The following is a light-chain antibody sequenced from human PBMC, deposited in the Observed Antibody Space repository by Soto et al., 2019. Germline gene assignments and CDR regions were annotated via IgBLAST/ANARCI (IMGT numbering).Light chain of an antibody. CDR2: WAS. V-gene: IGKV4-1*01. Sequence: DIVMTQSPDSLPVSLGERATINCKSSQTVLYSSNNKNHLAWYQQRPGQPPKLLFSWASTRESGVPDRFSASGSGTDFPLSIGSLQAEDVAVYYCQQYYSTPRTFGPGTKVDIK. CDR3: QQYYSTPRT. CDR1: QTVLYSSNNKNH. J-gene: IGKJ1*01.